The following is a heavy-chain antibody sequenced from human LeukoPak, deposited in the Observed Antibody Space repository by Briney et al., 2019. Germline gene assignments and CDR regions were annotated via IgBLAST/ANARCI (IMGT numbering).Heavy chain of an antibody. Sequence: GGSLRLACAASGFTFSSYSMNWVRQAPRKGLEWVSAISSSSSYIYYADSVKGRFTISRDNSKNTLYLQMNSLRAEDTAVYYCATTGYSSRNYWGQGTLVTVSS. D-gene: IGHD6-13*01. CDR3: ATTGYSSRNY. J-gene: IGHJ4*02. CDR1: GFTFSSYS. CDR2: ISSSSSYI. V-gene: IGHV3-21*04.